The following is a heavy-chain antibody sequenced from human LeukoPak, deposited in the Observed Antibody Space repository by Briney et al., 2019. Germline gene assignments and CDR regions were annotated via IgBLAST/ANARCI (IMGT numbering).Heavy chain of an antibody. Sequence: PSETLSLTCTVSGGSISSYYWSWIRQPPGKGLEWIGYIYYSGRTNYNPSLKSRVTISVDTSKNQFSLKLSSVTAADTAVYYCARATTYYDFWSGYPYNGFDPWGQGTLVTVSS. D-gene: IGHD3-3*01. J-gene: IGHJ5*02. CDR2: IYYSGRT. V-gene: IGHV4-59*01. CDR3: ARATTYYDFWSGYPYNGFDP. CDR1: GGSISSYY.